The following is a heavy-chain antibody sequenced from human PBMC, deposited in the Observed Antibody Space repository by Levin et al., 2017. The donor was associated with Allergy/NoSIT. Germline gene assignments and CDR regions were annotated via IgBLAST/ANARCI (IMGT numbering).Heavy chain of an antibody. CDR2: ISGSGGST. Sequence: PAGGSLRLSCAASGFTFSSYAMSWVRQAPGKGLEWVSAISGSGGSTYYADSVKGRFTISRDNSKNTLYLQMNSLRAEDTAVYYCAKGLIAAAKNQRNYYYGMDVWGQGTTVTVSS. CDR3: AKGLIAAAKNQRNYYYGMDV. CDR1: GFTFSSYA. J-gene: IGHJ6*02. V-gene: IGHV3-23*01. D-gene: IGHD6-13*01.